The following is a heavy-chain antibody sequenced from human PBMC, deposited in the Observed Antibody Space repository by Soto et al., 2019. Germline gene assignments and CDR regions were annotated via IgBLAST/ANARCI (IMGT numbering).Heavy chain of an antibody. Sequence: SQTLALICGIVGDSVSSNSAAWNWIRQSPSRGLEWLGRTHYRSKWYNGYAVSVKSRITINADTSKNHFSLQLNSVTPEDTAVYYCASAQPDYADNRGDLFDIWSRGTADTGS. V-gene: IGHV6-1*01. J-gene: IGHJ3*02. CDR3: ASAQPDYADNRGDLFDI. CDR1: GDSVSSNSAA. D-gene: IGHD3-10*01. CDR2: THYRSKWYN.